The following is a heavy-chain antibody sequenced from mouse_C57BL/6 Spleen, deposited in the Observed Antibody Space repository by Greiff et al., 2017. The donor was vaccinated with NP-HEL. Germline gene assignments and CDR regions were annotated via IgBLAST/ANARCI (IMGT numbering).Heavy chain of an antibody. V-gene: IGHV1-54*01. CDR3: ARSLDSSGPHYYAMDY. CDR1: GYAFTNYL. D-gene: IGHD3-2*02. Sequence: QVHVKQSGAELVRPGTSVKVSCKASGYAFTNYLIEWVKQRPGQGLEWIGVINPGSGGTNYNEKFKGKATLTADKSSSTAYMQLSSLTSEDSAVYFCARSLDSSGPHYYAMDYWGQGTSVTVSS. CDR2: INPGSGGT. J-gene: IGHJ4*01.